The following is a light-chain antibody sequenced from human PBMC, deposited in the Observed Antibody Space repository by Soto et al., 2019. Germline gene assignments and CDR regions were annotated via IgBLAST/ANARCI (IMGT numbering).Light chain of an antibody. Sequence: DIQMTQSPSSLSASVGDRVTITCQASQDISNYLNWYQQKPGKAPKLLIYDASNLESGVPSRFSGSRSGTDFTFTISSLQPEDFATYYCQQCNNVPFTFGPGTKVDIK. CDR1: QDISNY. CDR3: QQCNNVPFT. CDR2: DAS. J-gene: IGKJ3*01. V-gene: IGKV1-33*01.